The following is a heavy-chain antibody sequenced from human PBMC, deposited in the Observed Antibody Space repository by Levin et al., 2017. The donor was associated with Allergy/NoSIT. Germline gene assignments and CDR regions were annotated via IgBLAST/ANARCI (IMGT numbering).Heavy chain of an antibody. Sequence: GGSLRLSCAASGFTFSSYGMHWVRQAPGKGLEWVAVISYDGSNKYYADSVKGRFTISRDNSKNTLYLQMNSLRAEDTAVYYCAKSGGGPTAMVAYWGQGTLVTVSS. D-gene: IGHD5-18*01. V-gene: IGHV3-30*18. CDR3: AKSGGGPTAMVAY. CDR1: GFTFSSYG. CDR2: ISYDGSNK. J-gene: IGHJ4*02.